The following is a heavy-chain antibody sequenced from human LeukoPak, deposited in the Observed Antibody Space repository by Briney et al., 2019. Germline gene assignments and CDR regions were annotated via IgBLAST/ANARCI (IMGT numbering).Heavy chain of an antibody. CDR3: ARDRGYCSSTSCYALYYFDY. V-gene: IGHV3-30*04. J-gene: IGHJ4*02. D-gene: IGHD2-2*03. CDR2: ISYDGSNK. CDR1: GFTFSSYA. Sequence: GGSLRLSCAASGFTFSSYAMHWVRQAPGKGLEWVAVISYDGSNKYYADSVKGRFTISRDSSKNTLYLQMNSLRAEDTAVYYCARDRGYCSSTSCYALYYFDYWGQGTLVTVSS.